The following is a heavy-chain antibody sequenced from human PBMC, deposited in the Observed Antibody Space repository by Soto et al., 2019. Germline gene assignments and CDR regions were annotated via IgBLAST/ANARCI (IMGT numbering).Heavy chain of an antibody. Sequence: SQTLSLTCVISGDSVSSSSVAWNWVRQSPSRGLEWLGRTYYRSRWYSDFAVSVRGRIVINADTSKNQFSLQLNSVTPEDTAVYLCARSEEDYDYYYYGLEVWGQGTTGTAP. J-gene: IGHJ6*02. D-gene: IGHD3-16*01. V-gene: IGHV6-1*01. CDR3: ARSEEDYDYYYYGLEV. CDR1: GDSVSSSSVA. CDR2: TYYRSRWYS.